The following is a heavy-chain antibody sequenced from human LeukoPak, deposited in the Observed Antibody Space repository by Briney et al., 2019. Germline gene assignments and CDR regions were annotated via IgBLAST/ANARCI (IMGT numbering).Heavy chain of an antibody. CDR3: AKDLSYNYVATKGY. CDR2: ISGSGGST. D-gene: IGHD1-1*01. V-gene: IGHV3-23*01. CDR1: GFTFSRNS. J-gene: IGHJ4*02. Sequence: HPGGSLRLSCAASGFTFSRNSMSWVRQAPGKGLEWVSVISGSGGSTYYADSVKGRFTISRDNSKNTLYLQMSSLRAEDTAVYYCAKDLSYNYVATKGYWGQGTLVTVSS.